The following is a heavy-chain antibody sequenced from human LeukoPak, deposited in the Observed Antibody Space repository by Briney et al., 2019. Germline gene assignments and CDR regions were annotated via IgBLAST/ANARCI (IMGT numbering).Heavy chain of an antibody. J-gene: IGHJ6*03. CDR3: ARVYRTSWYGEPRGFYYMDV. V-gene: IGHV3-21*01. Sequence: GGSLRLSCATSGFTFSSYSMNWVRQAPGKGLEWVSSIGSSGSYIFYADSVKGRFTISRDNAKNSLYLQMNSLRAEDTAVYYCARVYRTSWYGEPRGFYYMDVWGTGTTVTVSS. CDR2: IGSSGSYI. CDR1: GFTFSSYS. D-gene: IGHD2-2*01.